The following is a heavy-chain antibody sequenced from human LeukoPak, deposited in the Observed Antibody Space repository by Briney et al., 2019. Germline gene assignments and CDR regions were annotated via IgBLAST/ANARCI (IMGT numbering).Heavy chain of an antibody. CDR1: RFTVSSNY. D-gene: IGHD1-26*01. V-gene: IGHV3-66*01. Sequence: GGSLRISCAASRFTVSSNYMSWIRKAPGNGLQWVSVIYTDSTTYYANSVKGRFTIYRDNAKNTLYLQMNSLRADDTAVYYCAKSPGSYSFYSYMDVWGQGTTVTVSS. J-gene: IGHJ6*02. CDR3: AKSPGSYSFYSYMDV. CDR2: IYTDSTT.